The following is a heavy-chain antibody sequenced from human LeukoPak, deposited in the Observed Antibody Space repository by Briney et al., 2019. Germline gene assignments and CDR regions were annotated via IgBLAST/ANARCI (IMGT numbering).Heavy chain of an antibody. Sequence: PGGSLRLSCAASGFTFSSYGMHWVRQAPGKGLEWVSSISSSSSYIYYADSVKGRFTISRDNSKNTLSLQMNSLRAEDTAVFYCAKDRYKSYSRGSFDYWGQGALVTVSS. D-gene: IGHD3-16*01. V-gene: IGHV3-21*04. CDR1: GFTFSSYG. J-gene: IGHJ4*02. CDR3: AKDRYKSYSRGSFDY. CDR2: ISSSSSYI.